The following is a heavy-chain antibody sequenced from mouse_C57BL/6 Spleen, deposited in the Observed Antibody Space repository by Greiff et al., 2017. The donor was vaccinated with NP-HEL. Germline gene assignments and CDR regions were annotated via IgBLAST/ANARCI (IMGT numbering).Heavy chain of an antibody. Sequence: EVKLQESGPGMVKPSQSLSLTCTVTGYSITSGYDWHWIRHFPGNKLEWMGYISYSGSTNYNPSLKSRISITHDTSKNHFFLKLNSVTTEDTATYYCARGGTHYFDYWGQGTTLTVSS. V-gene: IGHV3-1*01. CDR1: GYSITSGYD. CDR3: ARGGTHYFDY. J-gene: IGHJ2*01. CDR2: ISYSGST.